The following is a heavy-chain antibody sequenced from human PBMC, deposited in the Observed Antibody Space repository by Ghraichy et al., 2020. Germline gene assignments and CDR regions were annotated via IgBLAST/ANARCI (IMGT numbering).Heavy chain of an antibody. CDR1: GFTFSSYS. J-gene: IGHJ5*02. Sequence: GESLNISCAASGFTFSSYSMNWVRQAPGKGLEWVSYISSSSSTIYYADSVKGRFTISRDNAKNSLYLQMNSLRAEDTAVYYCATLGVLSIAVAGTPGNNWFDPWGQGTLVTVSS. V-gene: IGHV3-48*01. CDR3: ATLGVLSIAVAGTPGNNWFDP. CDR2: ISSSSSTI. D-gene: IGHD6-19*01.